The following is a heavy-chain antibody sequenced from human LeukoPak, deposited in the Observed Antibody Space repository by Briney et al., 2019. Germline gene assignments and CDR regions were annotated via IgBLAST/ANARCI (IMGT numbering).Heavy chain of an antibody. Sequence: GASVKVSCKASGGTFSSYAISWVRQAPGQGLEWMGGIIPIFGTANYAQKFQGRVTITADKSTSTAYMELSSLRSEDTAVYYCARDPLPTNNNIVVVPAAYGAYYYMDVWGKGTTVTVSS. CDR2: IIPIFGTA. CDR3: ARDPLPTNNNIVVVPAAYGAYYYMDV. D-gene: IGHD2-2*01. J-gene: IGHJ6*03. CDR1: GGTFSSYA. V-gene: IGHV1-69*06.